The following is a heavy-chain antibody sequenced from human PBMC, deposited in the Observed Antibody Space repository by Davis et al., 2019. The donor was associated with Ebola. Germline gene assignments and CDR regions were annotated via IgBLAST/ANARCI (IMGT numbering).Heavy chain of an antibody. V-gene: IGHV4-34*01. CDR3: ASLTVVTSIDY. CDR2: INHSGST. CDR1: GGSFSGYY. J-gene: IGHJ4*02. Sequence: MPSETLSLTCAVYGGSFSGYYWSWIRQPPGKGLEWIGEINHSGSTNYKSSLKSRVTISVDTSKNQFSLKLSSVTAADTAVYYCASLTVVTSIDYWGQGTLVTVSS. D-gene: IGHD4-23*01.